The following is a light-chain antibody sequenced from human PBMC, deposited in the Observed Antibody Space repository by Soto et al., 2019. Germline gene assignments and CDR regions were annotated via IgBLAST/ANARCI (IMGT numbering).Light chain of an antibody. CDR2: RNN. Sequence: QSVLTQPPSASGTPGQGVTISCSGSTSNIGSNYVYWYQQLPGTAPKLLIYRNNQRPSGVPDRFSGSKSGTSASLAITGLQAEDEADYYCQSYDSSLSGSNVVFGGGTKLTVL. CDR3: QSYDSSLSGSNVV. V-gene: IGLV1-47*01. J-gene: IGLJ2*01. CDR1: TSNIGSNY.